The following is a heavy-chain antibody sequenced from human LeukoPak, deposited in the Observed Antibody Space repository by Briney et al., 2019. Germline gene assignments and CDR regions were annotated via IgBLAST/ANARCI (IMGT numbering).Heavy chain of an antibody. V-gene: IGHV3-23*01. J-gene: IGHJ3*02. CDR2: ISGSGGST. Sequence: GGSLRLSSAASGFTFSSYAMSWVRQAPGKGLEWVSAISGSGGSTYYADSVKGRLTISRDNSKNTLYLQMNSLRAEDTAVYYCAKDLTDYGDSPDAFDIWGQGTMVTVSS. CDR1: GFTFSSYA. CDR3: AKDLTDYGDSPDAFDI. D-gene: IGHD4-17*01.